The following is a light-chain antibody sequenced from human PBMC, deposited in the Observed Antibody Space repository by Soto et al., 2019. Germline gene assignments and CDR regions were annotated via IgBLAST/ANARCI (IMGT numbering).Light chain of an antibody. J-gene: IGLJ3*02. Sequence: QSVLTQSPSASASLGASVTLTCTLTSGHSSYAIAWHQLQPERGPRYLMRLNSDGNHRKGDGIPDRFSGSSSGAERYLTVASLQSEDEAYYYCQTWGTGILVFGGGTKLTVL. CDR1: SGHSSYA. V-gene: IGLV4-69*01. CDR2: LNSDGNH. CDR3: QTWGTGILV.